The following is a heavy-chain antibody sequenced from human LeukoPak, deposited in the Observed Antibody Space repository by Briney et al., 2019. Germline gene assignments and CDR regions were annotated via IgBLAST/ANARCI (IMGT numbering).Heavy chain of an antibody. V-gene: IGHV3-21*01. Sequence: GGSLRLSCAASGFTFRSYSMNWVRQAPGKGLEWVSLISGSSSYIYYADSAKGRFTISRDNAKNSLYLQMNSLRVEDTAVYYCARDLSLYCSGGSCYSLNYWGQGTLVTVSS. CDR3: ARDLSLYCSGGSCYSLNY. CDR1: GFTFRSYS. J-gene: IGHJ4*02. CDR2: ISGSSSYI. D-gene: IGHD2-15*01.